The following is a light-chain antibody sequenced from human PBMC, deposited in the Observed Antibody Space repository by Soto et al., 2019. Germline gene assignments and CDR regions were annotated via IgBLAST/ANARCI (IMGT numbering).Light chain of an antibody. CDR1: QSVVSN. V-gene: IGKV3-15*01. Sequence: EIVITQSPSTLSVSPGQRATLSCRASQSVVSNLAWYQQKPGQAPRLLIYGASTRAAGVPVRFSGSGSGTQFTLTISSLQAEDVAVYYCQQYNNWPPYTFGQGTKVDIK. CDR2: GAS. CDR3: QQYNNWPPYT. J-gene: IGKJ2*01.